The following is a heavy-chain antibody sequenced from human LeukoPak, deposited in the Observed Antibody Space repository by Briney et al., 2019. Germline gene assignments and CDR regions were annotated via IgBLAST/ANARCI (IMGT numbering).Heavy chain of an antibody. J-gene: IGHJ6*02. CDR1: GGSISSYY. D-gene: IGHD3-10*01. CDR2: IYYSGST. CDR3: ARGGVTMARGVIGRLYGMDV. V-gene: IGHV4-59*01. Sequence: SETLSLTCTVSGGSISSYYWSWIRQPPGKGLEWIGYIYYSGSTNYNPSLKSRVTISVDTSKNQFSLKLSSVTAADTAVYYCARGGVTMARGVIGRLYGMDVWGQGTTVTVSS.